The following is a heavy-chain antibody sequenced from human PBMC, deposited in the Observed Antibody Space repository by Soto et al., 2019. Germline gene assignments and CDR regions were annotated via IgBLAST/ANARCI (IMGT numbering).Heavy chain of an antibody. J-gene: IGHJ3*02. CDR1: AFTFSSYW. CDR3: ARDLFEAARRGEYAFDI. Sequence: GGSLRLSCAASAFTFSSYWMSWVRQAPGKGLEWVANIKQDGSEKYYVDSVKGRFTISRDKAKNSLYLQMNSLRAEDTAVYYCARDLFEAARRGEYAFDIWGQGTMVTVSS. V-gene: IGHV3-7*03. D-gene: IGHD3-16*01. CDR2: IKQDGSEK.